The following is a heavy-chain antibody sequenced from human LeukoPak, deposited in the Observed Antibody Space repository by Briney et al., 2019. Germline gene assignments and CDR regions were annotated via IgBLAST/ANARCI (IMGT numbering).Heavy chain of an antibody. V-gene: IGHV3-23*01. D-gene: IGHD3-22*01. CDR1: GFTFSSYA. J-gene: IGHJ4*02. CDR3: AKDPYYYDSSGYFRY. CDR2: ISGSGGST. Sequence: PGGSLRLSCAASGFTFSSYAMGWVRQAQGKGLEWVSTISGSGGSTYYADSVKGRFTISRDNSKNTMYLQMNSLRAEDTAVYYCAKDPYYYDSSGYFRYWGQGTLVTVSS.